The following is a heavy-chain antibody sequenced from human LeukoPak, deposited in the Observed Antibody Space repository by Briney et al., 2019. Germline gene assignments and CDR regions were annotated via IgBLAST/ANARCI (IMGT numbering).Heavy chain of an antibody. CDR1: GYTFTGYY. CDR3: ARDRTRTGYSSGWYHDY. V-gene: IGHV1-2*02. CDR2: INPNSGGT. Sequence: ASVKVSCKASGYTFTGYYMHWVRQAPGQGLEWMGWINPNSGGTNYAQKFQGRVTMTRDTSISTAYMELSRLRSDDTAVYYCARDRTRTGYSSGWYHDYWGQGTMVTVSS. J-gene: IGHJ3*01. D-gene: IGHD6-19*01.